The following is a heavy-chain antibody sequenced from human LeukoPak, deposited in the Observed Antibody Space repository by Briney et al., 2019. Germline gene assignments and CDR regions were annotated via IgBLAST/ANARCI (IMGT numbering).Heavy chain of an antibody. Sequence: GGSLRLSCAASGFTFSSYSMNWVRQAPGKGLEWVSSISSSSSYIYYADSVKGRFTISRDNAKNSLYLQMNSLRAEDTAVYYCARDLWAGYCSGGSCYEPDEDPYYFDYWGQGTLVTVSS. J-gene: IGHJ4*02. CDR1: GFTFSSYS. CDR3: ARDLWAGYCSGGSCYEPDEDPYYFDY. D-gene: IGHD2-15*01. V-gene: IGHV3-21*01. CDR2: ISSSSSYI.